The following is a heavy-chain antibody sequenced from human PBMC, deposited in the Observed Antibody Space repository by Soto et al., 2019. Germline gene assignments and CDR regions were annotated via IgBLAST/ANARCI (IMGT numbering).Heavy chain of an antibody. CDR1: RFTFSDYY. D-gene: IGHD2-15*01. CDR2: ISSRSSDK. Sequence: GGSLRLSCAASRFTFSDYYMSWIRQAPGKGLEWVSYISSRSSDKHYADSVKGRFTVSRDNFKDTSYLEMKSLRPEDTAVYYCATAVVVGAWLESWGRGTLVTVSS. V-gene: IGHV3-11*03. CDR3: ATAVVVGAWLES. J-gene: IGHJ5*01.